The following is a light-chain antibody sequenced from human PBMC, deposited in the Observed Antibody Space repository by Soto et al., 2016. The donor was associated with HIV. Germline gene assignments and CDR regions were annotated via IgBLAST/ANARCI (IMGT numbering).Light chain of an antibody. Sequence: DIYLTQSPSFLSASVGDRVTITCRASQDISSYLAWYRHNPGKPPRLLIYAASSLQSGVPLRFGGSGSGTEFTLTISSLRPEDFATYYCQHLYGYPRAFGQGTRVEIK. CDR2: AAS. J-gene: IGKJ1*01. CDR3: QHLYGYPRA. CDR1: QDISSY. V-gene: IGKV1-9*01.